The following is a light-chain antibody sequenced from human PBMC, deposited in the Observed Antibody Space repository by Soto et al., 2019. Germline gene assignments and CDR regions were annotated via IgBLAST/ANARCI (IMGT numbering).Light chain of an antibody. CDR3: SSYTGSNVWV. V-gene: IGLV2-8*01. CDR2: EVS. Sequence: QSALTQPPSASGSPGRSVTICCSGTRSDVGDYNSVSWYQQHPGKAPKLMIYEVSKRPPGVPDRFSGSKSGNAASLTVSGLQAEAEADYYFSSYTGSNVWVFGGGTKLTVL. CDR1: RSDVGDYNS. J-gene: IGLJ3*02.